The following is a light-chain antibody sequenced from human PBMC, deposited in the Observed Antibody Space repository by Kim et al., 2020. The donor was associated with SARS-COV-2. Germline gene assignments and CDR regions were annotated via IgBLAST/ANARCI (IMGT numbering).Light chain of an antibody. J-gene: IGLJ7*01. CDR2: QDS. CDR1: KLGDKY. V-gene: IGLV3-1*01. CDR3: QAWDSSFAV. Sequence: SYELTQPPSVSVSPGQTASITCSGDKLGDKYACWYQQKPGQSPVLVIYQDSKRPSGIPERFSGSNSGNTATLTISGTQAMDEADYYCQAWDSSFAVFRGGTQLTVL.